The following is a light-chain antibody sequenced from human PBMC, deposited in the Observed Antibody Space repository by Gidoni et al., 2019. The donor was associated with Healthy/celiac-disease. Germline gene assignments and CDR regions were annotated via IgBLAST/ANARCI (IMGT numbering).Light chain of an antibody. CDR2: AAS. CDR3: QRLNNYPIT. V-gene: IGKV1-9*01. J-gene: IGKJ5*01. Sequence: DIQLTQSPSFLSASVGDRVTITCRASQGISSYLAWYQQKPGKAPKLLIYAASTLQSGVPSRSSGSGSRTEITLTISRLQTEDFATYYCQRLNNYPITFGQGTRLEIK. CDR1: QGISSY.